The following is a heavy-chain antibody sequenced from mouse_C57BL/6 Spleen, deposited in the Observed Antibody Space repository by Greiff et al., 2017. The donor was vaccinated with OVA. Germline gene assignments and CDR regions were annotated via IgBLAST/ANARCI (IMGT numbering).Heavy chain of an antibody. V-gene: IGHV5-16*01. D-gene: IGHD2-1*01. J-gene: IGHJ4*01. Sequence: EVHLVESEGGLVQPGSSLKLSCTASGFTFSDYYMAWVRQVPEKGLEWVANINYDGSSTYYLDSLKSRFIISRDNAKNILYLQMSRLKSEDTATYYCARDNGNYPYYAMAYWGQGTSVTVAS. CDR1: GFTFSDYY. CDR3: ARDNGNYPYYAMAY. CDR2: INYDGSST.